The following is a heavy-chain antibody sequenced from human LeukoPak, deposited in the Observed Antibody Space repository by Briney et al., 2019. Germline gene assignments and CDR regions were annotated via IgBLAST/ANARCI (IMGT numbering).Heavy chain of an antibody. V-gene: IGHV3-9*01. CDR3: AKDKTWS. CDR2: ISWNSGSI. J-gene: IGHJ5*02. CDR1: GFTFDDYA. D-gene: IGHD2-15*01. Sequence: GGSLRLSCAASGFTFDDYAMHWVRQAPGKGLEWVSGISWNSGSIGYADSVKGRFTISRDNAKNSLYLQMNSLRAEDTALYYCAKDKTWSWGQGTLVTVSS.